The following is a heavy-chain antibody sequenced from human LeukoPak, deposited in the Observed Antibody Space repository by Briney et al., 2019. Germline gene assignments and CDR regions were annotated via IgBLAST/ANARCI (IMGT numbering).Heavy chain of an antibody. J-gene: IGHJ6*03. V-gene: IGHV3-21*01. CDR1: GFTFSSYS. Sequence: GGSLRLSCAASGFTFSSYSMNWVRQAPGKGLEWVSSISSSSSYIYYADSVKGRFTISGDNAKNSLYLQMNSLRAEDTAVYYCARVGDFWSGYYIAYYYYMDVWGKGTTVTVSS. CDR2: ISSSSSYI. CDR3: ARVGDFWSGYYIAYYYYMDV. D-gene: IGHD3-3*01.